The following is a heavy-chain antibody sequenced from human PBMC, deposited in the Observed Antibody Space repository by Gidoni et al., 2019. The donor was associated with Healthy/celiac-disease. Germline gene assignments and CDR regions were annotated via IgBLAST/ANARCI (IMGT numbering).Heavy chain of an antibody. CDR2: IYYSGST. CDR3: ATMHVAAAGPFDY. J-gene: IGHJ4*02. D-gene: IGHD6-13*01. CDR1: Y. V-gene: IGHV4-59*01. Sequence: YWSWIRQPPGKGLEWIGYIYYSGSTNYNPSLKSRVTISVDTSKNQFSLKLSSVTAADTAVYYCATMHVAAAGPFDYWGQGTLVTVSS.